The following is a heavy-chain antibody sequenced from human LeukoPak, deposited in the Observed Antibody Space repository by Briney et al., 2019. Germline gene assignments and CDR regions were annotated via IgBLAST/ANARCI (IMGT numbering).Heavy chain of an antibody. CDR1: GGSISSSSYY. CDR2: IYYSGST. V-gene: IGHV4-39*01. Sequence: SETLSLTCTVSGGSISSSSYYWGWNRQPPGKGLEWIGSIYYSGSTYYNPSLKSRVTISVDTSKNQFSLKLSSVTAADTAVYYCARGLRQLVRSWHYWGQGTLVTVSS. D-gene: IGHD6-6*01. J-gene: IGHJ4*02. CDR3: ARGLRQLVRSWHY.